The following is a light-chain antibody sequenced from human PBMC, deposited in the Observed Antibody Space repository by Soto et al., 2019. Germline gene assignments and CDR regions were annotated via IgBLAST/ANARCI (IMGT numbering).Light chain of an antibody. J-gene: IGKJ4*01. V-gene: IGKV1-39*01. CDR2: AAS. CDR3: QQSYLNPLN. Sequence: DIQMTQSPSSLSASVGERVIITCRASETITRYLNWYQSKPGKAPRLLISAASSLESGDPSRFSGSYSGTDFTLTISSLQPEACATYYCQQSYLNPLNFGGGTKVEMK. CDR1: ETITRY.